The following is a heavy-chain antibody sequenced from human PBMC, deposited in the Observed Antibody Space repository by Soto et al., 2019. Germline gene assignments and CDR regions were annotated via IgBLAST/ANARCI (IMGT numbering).Heavy chain of an antibody. J-gene: IGHJ6*02. D-gene: IGHD1-1*01. CDR1: GGSMTSGDQY. CDR2: INHRGSL. Sequence: SETLSLTCTVTGGSMTSGDQYWTWIRHRPGEGLEWFGYINHRGSLYYNPSLKSRVSMSVDTSKNQFSLNLSSVTAADTAVYYCARELPQRQGRNMDVWGQGTKVPVS. CDR3: ARELPQRQGRNMDV. V-gene: IGHV4-31*03.